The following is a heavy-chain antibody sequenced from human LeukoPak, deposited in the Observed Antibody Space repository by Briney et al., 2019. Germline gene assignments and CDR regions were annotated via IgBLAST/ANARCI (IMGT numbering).Heavy chain of an antibody. CDR2: INPNSGGT. V-gene: IGHV1-2*06. CDR1: GYTFTGHY. J-gene: IGHJ4*02. D-gene: IGHD5-24*01. CDR3: ARAPKDGYIYFDY. Sequence: ASVKVSCKASGYTFTGHYMHWVRQAPGQGLEWMGRINPNSGGTNYAQKFQGRVTMTRDTSISTAYMELSRLRSDDTAVYYCARAPKDGYIYFDYWGQGTLVTVSS.